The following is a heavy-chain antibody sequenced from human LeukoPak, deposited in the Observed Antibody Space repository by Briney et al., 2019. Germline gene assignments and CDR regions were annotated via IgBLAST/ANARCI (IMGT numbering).Heavy chain of an antibody. J-gene: IGHJ4*02. D-gene: IGHD1-26*01. CDR1: GVTFSSYG. V-gene: IGHV3-33*06. CDR2: IWYDGSNK. Sequence: PGRSLRLSCAASGVTFSSYGMHWVRQAPGKGLEWVAVIWYDGSNKYYADSVKGRFTISRDNSKNTLYLQMNSLRAEDTAVYYCAKDSGSYYPTYYFDYGGEGTLVTVSS. CDR3: AKDSGSYYPTYYFDY.